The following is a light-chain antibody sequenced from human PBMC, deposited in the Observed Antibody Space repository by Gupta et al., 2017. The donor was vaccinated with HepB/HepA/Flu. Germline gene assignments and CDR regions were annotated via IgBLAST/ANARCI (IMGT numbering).Light chain of an antibody. V-gene: IGKV3-15*01. CDR3: QQYNNCMCN. Sequence: EIVMTQSPATLSVSPGERPTLSCRASQSVSSNLDWYQQKPGQAPRLLIYGASTRATGIPARFSGSGSGTEFTLTISSLQSEDVAVYYCQQYNNCMCNFGQGTKLEIK. CDR1: QSVSSN. J-gene: IGKJ2*04. CDR2: GAS.